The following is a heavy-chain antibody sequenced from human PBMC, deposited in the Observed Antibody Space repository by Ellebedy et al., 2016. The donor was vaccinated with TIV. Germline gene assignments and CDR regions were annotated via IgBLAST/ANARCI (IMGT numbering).Heavy chain of an antibody. V-gene: IGHV3-30*04. CDR2: TSYDESHK. D-gene: IGHD6-19*01. J-gene: IGHJ2*01. Sequence: GGSLRLSCATSGLSIINDAVHWVRQSPGRGLEWVAVTSYDESHKYYADSAKGRFTISRDNSKNTLYLEMNSLRPEDTAVFYCARQVPVPGVWYFDLWGRGTLVTVSS. CDR1: GLSIINDA. CDR3: ARQVPVPGVWYFDL.